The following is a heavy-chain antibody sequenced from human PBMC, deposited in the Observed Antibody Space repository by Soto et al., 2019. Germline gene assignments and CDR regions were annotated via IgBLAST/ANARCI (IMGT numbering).Heavy chain of an antibody. CDR3: ARPRIAGLTGRRAAFDF. CDR1: GYSFTNFW. Sequence: PEESLKISSKGPGYSFTNFWIGWVRQMPVKGLEWMAIIYPGDSDTRYSPAYQGQVTISADKSISTAYLQWSSLKASDTAMYYCARPRIAGLTGRRAAFDFRGQPAMVTLSS. V-gene: IGHV5-51*03. J-gene: IGHJ3*01. D-gene: IGHD2-8*02. CDR2: IYPGDSDT.